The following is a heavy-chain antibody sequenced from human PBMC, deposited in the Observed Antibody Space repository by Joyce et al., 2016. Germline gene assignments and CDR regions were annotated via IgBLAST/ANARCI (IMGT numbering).Heavy chain of an antibody. CDR1: GGTFSNYA. CDR2: IIPIFGTT. CDR3: ARGARAAAGTFDAFDI. V-gene: IGHV1-69*01. Sequence: QVQLVQSGAEVKKPGSSVKVSCKASGGTFSNYAISWVRQAPGQGLEWMGGIIPIFGTTNYAQKFQGRVTITADESTSTAYMELSSLRSEDTAVYYCARGARAAAGTFDAFDIWGQGTMVTVSS. D-gene: IGHD6-13*01. J-gene: IGHJ3*02.